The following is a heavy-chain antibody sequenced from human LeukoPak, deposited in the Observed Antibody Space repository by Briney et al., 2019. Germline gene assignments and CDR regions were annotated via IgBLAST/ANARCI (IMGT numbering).Heavy chain of an antibody. J-gene: IGHJ4*02. CDR1: GYTLTELS. CDR2: LDPEDGET. CDR3: ATVWYDYVWGSYRYNDY. Sequence: ASVKVSCKVSGYTLTELSMHWVRQAPGKGLEWMGGLDPEDGETIYAQKFQGRVTMTEDTSTDTAYMELSSLRSEDTAVYYCATVWYDYVWGSYRYNDYWGQGTLVTVSS. V-gene: IGHV1-24*01. D-gene: IGHD3-16*02.